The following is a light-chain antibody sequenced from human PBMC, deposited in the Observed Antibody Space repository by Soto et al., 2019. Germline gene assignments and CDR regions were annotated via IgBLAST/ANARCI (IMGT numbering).Light chain of an antibody. Sequence: QSVLTQPRSVSGSPGQSVTISCTGTSSDVGGYNYVSWYQQHPGKAPKLMIYDVSKRPSGVPDRFSGSKSGTSASLAITGLQAEDEADYYCQSYDRSLSGSLFGTGTKVTVL. J-gene: IGLJ1*01. CDR2: DVS. V-gene: IGLV2-11*01. CDR1: SSDVGGYNY. CDR3: QSYDRSLSGSL.